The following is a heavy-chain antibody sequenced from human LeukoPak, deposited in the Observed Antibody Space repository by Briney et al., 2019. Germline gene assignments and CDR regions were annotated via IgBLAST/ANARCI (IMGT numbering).Heavy chain of an antibody. V-gene: IGHV4-39*01. D-gene: IGHD2-15*01. CDR3: ASLDNILGYCSGGSCEAHKN. CDR2: LYYSGST. CDR1: GGSISRSSYY. J-gene: IGHJ4*02. Sequence: SETLSLTCTVSGGSISRSSYYWGWIRQPPGRGLEWIGSLYYSGSTYYNPSLKSRVTISVDTSKNQFSLKLSSVTAADTAVYYCASLDNILGYCSGGSCEAHKNWGQGTLVTVSS.